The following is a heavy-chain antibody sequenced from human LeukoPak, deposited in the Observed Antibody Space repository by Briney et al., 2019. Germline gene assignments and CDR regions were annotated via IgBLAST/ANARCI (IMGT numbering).Heavy chain of an antibody. CDR2: ISSSGSTI. J-gene: IGHJ6*04. V-gene: IGHV3-48*03. CDR1: GFTFSSYE. CDR3: ARERSVAGWSPDYGMDV. D-gene: IGHD6-19*01. Sequence: GGSLRLSCAASGFTFSSYEMNWVRQAPGKGPEWVSYISSSGSTIYYADSVKGRFTISRDNAKNSLYLQMNSLRAEDTAVYYCARERSVAGWSPDYGMDVWGKGTTVTVSS.